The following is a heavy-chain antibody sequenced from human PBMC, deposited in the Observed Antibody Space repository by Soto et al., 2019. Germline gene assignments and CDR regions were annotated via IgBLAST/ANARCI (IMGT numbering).Heavy chain of an antibody. V-gene: IGHV4-39*01. CDR2: IYYSGST. CDR1: GGSISSSSYY. Sequence: QLQLQESGPGLVKPSETLSLTCTVSGGSISSSSYYWGWIRQPPGKGLEGIGSIYYSGSTYYNPSLKSRVTISVDTSKNQFSLKLSSVTAADTAVYYCARRLDSSSSLDNWFDPWGQGTLVTVSS. J-gene: IGHJ5*02. CDR3: ARRLDSSSSLDNWFDP. D-gene: IGHD6-6*01.